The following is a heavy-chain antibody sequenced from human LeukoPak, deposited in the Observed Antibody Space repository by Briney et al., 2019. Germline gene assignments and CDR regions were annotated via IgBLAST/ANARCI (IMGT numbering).Heavy chain of an antibody. CDR1: GYSFTSYW. Sequence: GESLKISCKGSGYSFTSYWIGWVRQMPGKGLEWMGIIYPGDSDTRYSPSFQGQVTISADKSISTAYLQWSSLKASDTAMCYCAREYDSSGSHYYYGMDVWGQGTTVTVS. J-gene: IGHJ6*02. V-gene: IGHV5-51*01. D-gene: IGHD3-22*01. CDR2: IYPGDSDT. CDR3: AREYDSSGSHYYYGMDV.